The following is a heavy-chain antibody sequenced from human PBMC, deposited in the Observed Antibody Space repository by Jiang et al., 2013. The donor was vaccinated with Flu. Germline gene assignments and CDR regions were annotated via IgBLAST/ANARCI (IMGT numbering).Heavy chain of an antibody. J-gene: IGHJ6*02. CDR3: ARRGVVTAADVYYYYGMDV. CDR1: GYSFTSYW. CDR2: IYPGDSDT. V-gene: IGHV5-51*03. D-gene: IGHD2-21*02. Sequence: GAEVKKPGESLKISCKGSGYSFTSYWIGWVRQMPGKGLEWMGIIYPGDSDTRYSPSFQGQVTISADKSISTAYLQWSSLKASDTAMYYCARRGVVTAADVYYYYGMDVWGQGTTVTVSS.